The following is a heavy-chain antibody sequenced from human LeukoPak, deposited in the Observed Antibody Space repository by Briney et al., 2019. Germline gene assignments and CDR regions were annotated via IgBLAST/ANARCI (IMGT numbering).Heavy chain of an antibody. CDR3: ARTGYSSSWYGYYYYGMDV. CDR1: GGSISSGGYY. Sequence: PSETLSLTCTVSGGSISSGGYYWSWIRQHPGKGLEWIGYIYYSGSTYYNPSLKSRVTISVDTSKNQFSLKLSSVTAADTAVYYCARTGYSSSWYGYYYYGMDVWGQGTTVTVSS. CDR2: IYYSGST. D-gene: IGHD6-13*01. V-gene: IGHV4-61*08. J-gene: IGHJ6*02.